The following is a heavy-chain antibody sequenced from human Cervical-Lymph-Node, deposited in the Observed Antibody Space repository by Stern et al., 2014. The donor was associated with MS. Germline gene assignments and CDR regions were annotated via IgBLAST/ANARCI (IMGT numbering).Heavy chain of an antibody. Sequence: DQLVESGGGVVPPGTSLRLSCATSGFTFSRYAMHWVRPAPGKGLQWLAVISYDEKNENYADSVRGRFTISRDSSKKMLYLQMDSLTIDDTAVYYCVPGSGAFDYWGQGTLVIVSS. CDR2: ISYDEKNE. J-gene: IGHJ4*02. V-gene: IGHV3-30*03. CDR1: GFTFSRYA. D-gene: IGHD3-10*01. CDR3: VPGSGAFDY.